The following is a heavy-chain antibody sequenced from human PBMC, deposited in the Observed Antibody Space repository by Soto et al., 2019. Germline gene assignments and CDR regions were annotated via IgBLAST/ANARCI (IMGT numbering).Heavy chain of an antibody. J-gene: IGHJ5*02. Sequence: EVQLLESGGGLVQPGGSLRLSCAASGFTFSSYAMSWVRQAPGKGLEWVSAISGSGGSTYYADSVKGRFTISRDNSKNTLYLQMNSLRAEDTAVFYCAKLGIVVVPAAYKFDPWGQGTLVTVSS. CDR2: ISGSGGST. V-gene: IGHV3-23*01. D-gene: IGHD2-2*01. CDR3: AKLGIVVVPAAYKFDP. CDR1: GFTFSSYA.